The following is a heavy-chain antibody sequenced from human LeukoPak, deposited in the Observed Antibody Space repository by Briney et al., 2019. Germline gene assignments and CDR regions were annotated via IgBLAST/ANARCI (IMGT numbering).Heavy chain of an antibody. D-gene: IGHD1-26*01. Sequence: SETLSLTCTISGGSISDYYWGWIRQPPGKGLEWIGNIYSSGSTYYNASLQSRVTISIDTSKNQFSLRLNSVTAADTAMYYCAKSGGYGLIDYWGQGTRVTVSS. CDR1: GGSISDYY. CDR2: IYSSGST. V-gene: IGHV4-59*04. J-gene: IGHJ4*02. CDR3: AKSGGYGLIDY.